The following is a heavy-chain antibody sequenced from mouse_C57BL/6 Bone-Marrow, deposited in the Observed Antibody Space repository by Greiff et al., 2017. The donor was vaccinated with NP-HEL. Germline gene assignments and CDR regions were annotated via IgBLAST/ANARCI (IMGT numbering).Heavy chain of an antibody. CDR3: TTAHSGGY. D-gene: IGHD1-1*02. V-gene: IGHV14-4*01. J-gene: IGHJ2*01. Sequence: EVKLQESGAELVRPGASVKLSCTASGFNIKDDYMHWVKQRPEQGLEWIGWIDPENGDTEYASKFQGKATITADTSSNTAYLQLSSLTSEDTAVYYCTTAHSGGYWGQGTTLTVSS. CDR1: GFNIKDDY. CDR2: IDPENGDT.